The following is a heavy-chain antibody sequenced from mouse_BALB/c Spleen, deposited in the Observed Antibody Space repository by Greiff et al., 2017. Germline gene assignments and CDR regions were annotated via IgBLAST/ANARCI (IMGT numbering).Heavy chain of an antibody. Sequence: EVQRVESGAELVRSGASVKLSCTASGFNIKDYYMHWVKQRPEQGLEWIGWIDPENGDTEYAPKFQGKATLTADTSSNTAYLQLSSLTSEDTAVYYCNGVHGNYDGYWGQGTTLTVSS. CDR1: GFNIKDYY. CDR2: IDPENGDT. J-gene: IGHJ2*01. D-gene: IGHD2-1*01. V-gene: IGHV14-4*02. CDR3: NGVHGNYDGY.